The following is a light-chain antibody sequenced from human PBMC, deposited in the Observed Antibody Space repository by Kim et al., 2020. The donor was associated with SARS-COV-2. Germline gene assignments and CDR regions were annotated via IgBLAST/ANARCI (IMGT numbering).Light chain of an antibody. CDR2: AAS. J-gene: IGKJ5*01. CDR1: QDISNY. Sequence: ASVGDRVTITCQASQDISNYLAWYQQKPGKPPKLLIYAASTLQSGVPSRFSGSGSGTDFTLTITSLQPEDVATYYCQKYKSVPITFGQGTRLEIK. CDR3: QKYKSVPIT. V-gene: IGKV1-27*01.